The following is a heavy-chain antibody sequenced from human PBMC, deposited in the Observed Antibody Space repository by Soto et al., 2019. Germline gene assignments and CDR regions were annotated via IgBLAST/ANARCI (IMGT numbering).Heavy chain of an antibody. CDR2: IYYSGST. J-gene: IGHJ4*02. CDR3: ARDVSPTY. Sequence: PSETLSLTCTVSGGSVSSGSYYWSWIRQPPGKGLEWIGYIYYSGSTNYNPSLKSRVTISVDTSKNQFSLKLSSVTAADTAVYYCARDVSPTYWGQGMLVTVSS. V-gene: IGHV4-61*01. CDR1: GGSVSSGSYY.